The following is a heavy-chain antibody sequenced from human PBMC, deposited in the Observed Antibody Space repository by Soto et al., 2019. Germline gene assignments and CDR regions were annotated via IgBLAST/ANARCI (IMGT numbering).Heavy chain of an antibody. V-gene: IGHV3-53*01. J-gene: IGHJ3*01. Sequence: LRLSCAAFGFTVSGKRYVAWVRQAPGEGLEWISALYDVDGTFYADSVKGRFTTSSDSSKTTVYLQMNGLRPDDTAVYYCASWHEREHAYDVWGRGTTVTVSS. D-gene: IGHD1-1*01. CDR3: ASWHEREHAYDV. CDR1: GFTVSGKRY. CDR2: LYDVDGT.